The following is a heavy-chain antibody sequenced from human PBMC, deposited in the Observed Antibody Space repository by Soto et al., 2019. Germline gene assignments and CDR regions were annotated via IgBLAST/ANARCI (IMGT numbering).Heavy chain of an antibody. Sequence: SETLSLTCTVSGGSISSSSYYWGWIRQPPGKGLEWIGSIYYSGSTYYNPSLKSRVTISVDTSKNQFSLKLSSVTAADTAGYYWARSIGTNVVCYFDYWGRETLVTVP. V-gene: IGHV4-39*01. D-gene: IGHD2-8*01. J-gene: IGHJ4*02. CDR1: GGSISSSSYY. CDR2: IYYSGST. CDR3: ARSIGTNVVCYFDY.